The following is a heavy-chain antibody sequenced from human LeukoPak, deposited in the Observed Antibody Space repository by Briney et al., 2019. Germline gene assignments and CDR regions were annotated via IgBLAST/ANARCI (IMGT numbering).Heavy chain of an antibody. D-gene: IGHD6-13*01. J-gene: IGHJ4*02. CDR2: IHHDGSNK. CDR3: ARGLKAAAGTSFDY. CDR1: GFTFSSYG. V-gene: IGHV3-30*02. Sequence: GGSLRLSCAASGFTFSSYGMHWVRQAPGKGLDWVAFIHHDGSNKYYADSVRGRFTISRDNSKNTLYLQMNSLRAEDTAVYYCARGLKAAAGTSFDYWGQGTLVTVSS.